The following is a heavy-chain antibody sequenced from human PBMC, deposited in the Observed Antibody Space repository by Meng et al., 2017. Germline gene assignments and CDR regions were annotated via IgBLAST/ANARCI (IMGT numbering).Heavy chain of an antibody. CDR3: ARDPLLVARFDY. V-gene: IGHV4-38-2*02. Sequence: SETLSLTCTVSGYSISSGYYWGWIRQPPGKGLEWIGSIYHSGSTYYNPSLKSRVTISVDTSKNQFSLKLSSVTAADTAVYYCARDPLLVARFDYWGQGKRVNVAS. D-gene: IGHD2-15*01. J-gene: IGHJ4*02. CDR2: IYHSGST. CDR1: GYSISSGYY.